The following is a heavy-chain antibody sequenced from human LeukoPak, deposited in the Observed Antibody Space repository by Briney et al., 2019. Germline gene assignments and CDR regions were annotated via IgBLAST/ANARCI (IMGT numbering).Heavy chain of an antibody. CDR1: GHSISSGYY. CDR3: ARDQPYIDV. CDR2: IYHSGTT. V-gene: IGHV4-38-2*02. J-gene: IGHJ6*03. Sequence: SETLSLTCTVSGHSISSGYYWGRIRQPPGKGLEWIGSIYHSGTTYYNPSLKSPVTISVDTSKNQFSLKLSSVTAADTAVYYCARDQPYIDVWGKGTTVTVSS.